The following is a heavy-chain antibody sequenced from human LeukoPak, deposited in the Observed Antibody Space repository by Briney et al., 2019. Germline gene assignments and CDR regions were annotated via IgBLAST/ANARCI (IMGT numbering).Heavy chain of an antibody. J-gene: IGHJ6*02. Sequence: ASVKVSCKASGYSFTTYGVSWVRQAPGQGLEWMGWISAYNVNTNYAQKVQGRVTMTTDTSTSTAYMELRSLRSDDTAVYYCARDRVVVAATQDYYYHGMDVWGQGTTVTVSS. CDR2: ISAYNVNT. CDR1: GYSFTTYG. D-gene: IGHD2-15*01. V-gene: IGHV1-18*01. CDR3: ARDRVVVAATQDYYYHGMDV.